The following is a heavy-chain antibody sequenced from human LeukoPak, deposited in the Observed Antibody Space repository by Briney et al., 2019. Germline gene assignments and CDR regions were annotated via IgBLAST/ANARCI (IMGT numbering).Heavy chain of an antibody. J-gene: IGHJ4*02. V-gene: IGHV4-59*01. CDR3: ARERYDILTGYHNFDY. CDR2: IYYSGST. CDR1: GGSISSYY. Sequence: SETLSLTCTVSGGSISSYYWSWIRQPPGKGLEWIGYIYYSGSTNYNPSLKSRGTISVDTSKNQFSLKLSSVTAADTAVYYCARERYDILTGYHNFDYWGQGTLVTVSS. D-gene: IGHD3-9*01.